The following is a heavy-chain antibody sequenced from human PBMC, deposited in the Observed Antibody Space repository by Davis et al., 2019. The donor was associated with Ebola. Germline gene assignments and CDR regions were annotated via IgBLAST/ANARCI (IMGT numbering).Heavy chain of an antibody. CDR2: IKQDGSEK. Sequence: GESLKISCAASGFTFSSYWMSWVRQAPGKGLEWVANIKQDGSEKYYVDSVKGRFTIPRDNAKNSLYLQMNSLRAEDTAVYYCARLGKLWFGELLVRYYYGMDVWGQGTTVTVSS. J-gene: IGHJ6*02. CDR3: ARLGKLWFGELLVRYYYGMDV. CDR1: GFTFSSYW. D-gene: IGHD3-10*01. V-gene: IGHV3-7*01.